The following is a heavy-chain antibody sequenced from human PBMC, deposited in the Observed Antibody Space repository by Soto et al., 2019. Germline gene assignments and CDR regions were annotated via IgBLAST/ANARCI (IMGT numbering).Heavy chain of an antibody. CDR3: ASAKYYDFWSGYSATFDY. V-gene: IGHV4-34*01. Sequence: SEALSLTCAVYGGSFSGYYWSWIRQPPGKGLEWIGEINHSGSTNYNPSLKSRVTISVDTSKNQFSLKLSSVTAADTAVYYCASAKYYDFWSGYSATFDYWGQGTLVTVSS. J-gene: IGHJ4*02. CDR2: INHSGST. CDR1: GGSFSGYY. D-gene: IGHD3-3*01.